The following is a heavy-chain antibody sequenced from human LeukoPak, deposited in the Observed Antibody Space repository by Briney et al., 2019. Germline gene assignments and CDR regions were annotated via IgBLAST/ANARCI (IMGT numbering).Heavy chain of an antibody. CDR3: ASTHYDILTGRYTLFDY. CDR2: INHSGST. D-gene: IGHD3-9*01. V-gene: IGHV4-34*01. Sequence: TSETLSPTCAVYGGSFSGYYWSWIRQPPGKGLEWIGEINHSGSTNYNPSLKSRVTISVDTSKNHFSLKLSSVTAADTAVYYCASTHYDILTGRYTLFDYWGQGTLVTVSS. CDR1: GGSFSGYY. J-gene: IGHJ4*02.